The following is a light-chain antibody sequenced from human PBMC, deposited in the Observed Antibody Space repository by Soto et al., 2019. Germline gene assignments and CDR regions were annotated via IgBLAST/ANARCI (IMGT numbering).Light chain of an antibody. CDR2: ETS. CDR1: QSVRNY. Sequence: EIVLTQSPATLSLSPGDRATLSCRASQSVRNYLAWFQQEPGQAPRLLIFETSNRAAGGPARFSGSGSGTDFTLTISNIEPEDYAVYYCQQRNDWPPLTFGGGTKVEIK. V-gene: IGKV3-11*01. J-gene: IGKJ4*02. CDR3: QQRNDWPPLT.